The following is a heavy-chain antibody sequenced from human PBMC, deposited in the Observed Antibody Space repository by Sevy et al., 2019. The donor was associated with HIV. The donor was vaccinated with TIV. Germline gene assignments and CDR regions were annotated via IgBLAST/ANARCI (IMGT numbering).Heavy chain of an antibody. D-gene: IGHD3-9*01. V-gene: IGHV4-39*01. Sequence: SETLSLTCTVSGGSISSSSYYWGWIRQPPGKGLEWIGSIYYSGSTYYNPSLKSRVTISVDTSKNQFSLKLSSVTAADTAVYYCGHLDILTVGWFDPWGQGTLVTVSS. CDR2: IYYSGST. J-gene: IGHJ5*02. CDR1: GGSISSSSYY. CDR3: GHLDILTVGWFDP.